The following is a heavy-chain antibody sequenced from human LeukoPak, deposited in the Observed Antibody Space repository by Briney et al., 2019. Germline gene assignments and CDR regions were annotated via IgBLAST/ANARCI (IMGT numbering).Heavy chain of an antibody. CDR2: IYSGGST. CDR3: ARVHDRHDAFDI. J-gene: IGHJ3*02. CDR1: GFTVSSNY. D-gene: IGHD1-1*01. V-gene: IGHV3-53*01. Sequence: GGSLRLSCAASGFTVSSNYMSWVRQAPGKGLEWVSVIYSGGSTYYADSVKGRLTISRDNSKNTLYLQMNSLRAEDTAVYYCARVHDRHDAFDIWGQGTMVTVSS.